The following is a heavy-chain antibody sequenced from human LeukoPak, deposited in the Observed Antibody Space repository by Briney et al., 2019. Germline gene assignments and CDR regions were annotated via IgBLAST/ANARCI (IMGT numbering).Heavy chain of an antibody. D-gene: IGHD3-16*01. J-gene: IGHJ4*02. CDR1: GGSISSYY. CDR3: ARGYVPNYFDY. Sequence: SETLSLTCTVSGGSISSYYWRWIRQPPGKGLEWIGYIYYSGSTNYNPSLKSRVTISVDTSKNQFSLKLSSVTAADTAVYYCARGYVPNYFDYWGQGTLVTVSS. CDR2: IYYSGST. V-gene: IGHV4-59*01.